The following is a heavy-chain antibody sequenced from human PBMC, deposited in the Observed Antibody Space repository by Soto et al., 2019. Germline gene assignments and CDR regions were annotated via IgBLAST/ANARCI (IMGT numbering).Heavy chain of an antibody. Sequence: QITLKESGPTLVKPTQTLTLTCTFSGFSLSTSGVGVGWIRQPPGKALEWLALIYWDDDKRYSPSLKSRLTITKDTSKDQVVLTLTTMDPVDTGTYYCAHTRGSTWPEGWAMDVWGHGTTVTVSS. D-gene: IGHD2-2*01. CDR2: IYWDDDK. CDR3: AHTRGSTWPEGWAMDV. CDR1: GFSLSTSGVG. J-gene: IGHJ6*02. V-gene: IGHV2-5*02.